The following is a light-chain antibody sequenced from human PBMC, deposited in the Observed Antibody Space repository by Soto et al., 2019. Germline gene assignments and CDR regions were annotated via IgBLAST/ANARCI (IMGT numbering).Light chain of an antibody. CDR2: AAS. V-gene: IGKV1-8*01. J-gene: IGKJ1*01. CDR1: QGISSY. Sequence: AIRMTQSPSSFSASTGDRVTITCRASQGISSYLAWYQQKPGKAPKLLIYAASTLQSGVPSRFSGSGSGTDFTLTISCLQSEDFATYYCQQDYSYPRTFGQGNKVEIK. CDR3: QQDYSYPRT.